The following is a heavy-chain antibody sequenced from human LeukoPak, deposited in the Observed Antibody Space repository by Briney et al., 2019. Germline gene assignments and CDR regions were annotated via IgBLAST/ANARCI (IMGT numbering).Heavy chain of an antibody. D-gene: IGHD3-10*01. CDR3: ARDYHYGQTDF. CDR2: ISQDGSNT. CDR1: GFTFSKHW. Sequence: PGGSLRLSCAASGFTFSKHWMHWVRQAPGQGLVWVSSISQDGSNTPYADSVKGRFATSRDNAQSTLSLQMNSLRVEDTAVYYCARDYHYGQTDFWGQGTLVTVSS. V-gene: IGHV3-74*01. J-gene: IGHJ4*02.